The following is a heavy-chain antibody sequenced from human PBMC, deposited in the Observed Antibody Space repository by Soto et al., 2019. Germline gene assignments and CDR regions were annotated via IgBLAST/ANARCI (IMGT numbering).Heavy chain of an antibody. J-gene: IGHJ5*02. CDR2: INHSGST. D-gene: IGHD3-10*01. Sequence: SETLSLTCAVYGGSFSGYYWSWIRQPPGKGLEWIGEINHSGSTNYNPSLKSRVTISVDTSKNQFSLKLSSVTAADTAVYYCARGHWCRLWFGELCRWFDPWGQGTLVTVSS. CDR3: ARGHWCRLWFGELCRWFDP. CDR1: GGSFSGYY. V-gene: IGHV4-34*01.